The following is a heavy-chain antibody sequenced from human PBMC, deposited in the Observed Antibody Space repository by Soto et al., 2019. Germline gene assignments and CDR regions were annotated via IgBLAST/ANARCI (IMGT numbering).Heavy chain of an antibody. J-gene: IGHJ4*02. CDR1: GGKFSTFA. CDR3: SRGVYSDGPPDDYVNWPHLL. V-gene: IGHV1-69*01. D-gene: IGHD1-1*01. Sequence: QVQLVQSGAEVKRPGSSVKVSCTASGGKFSTFAINWVRQAPGHGLEWMGGIIPLFGEANYARKFQGRVTLTADEATTTAFLGLSRLRSDDTAVYYLSRGVYSDGPPDDYVNWPHLLWGQGTRITVTS. CDR2: IIPLFGEA.